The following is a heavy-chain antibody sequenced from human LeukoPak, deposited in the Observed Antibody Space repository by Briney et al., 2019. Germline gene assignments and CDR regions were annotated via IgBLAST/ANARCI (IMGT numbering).Heavy chain of an antibody. J-gene: IGHJ4*02. Sequence: GGSLRLSCAASGFIFSNYGINWVRQAPGKGLELVAVISYDGNYKYYADSVNGRFTISRDNSNNKVYLQMKGLSAEDTAVFYCAKYRVPTGGLSRGPLDYWGQGALVTVCS. V-gene: IGHV3-30*18. CDR3: AKYRVPTGGLSRGPLDY. D-gene: IGHD2-15*01. CDR2: ISYDGNYK. CDR1: GFIFSNYG.